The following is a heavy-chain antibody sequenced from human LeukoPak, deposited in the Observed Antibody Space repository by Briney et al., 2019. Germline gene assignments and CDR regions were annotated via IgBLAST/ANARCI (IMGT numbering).Heavy chain of an antibody. CDR3: AKAPAYQLLVCYFDY. CDR2: ISGSGGST. V-gene: IGHV3-23*01. J-gene: IGHJ4*02. Sequence: GGFLRLSCAASGFTFSSYAMSWVRQAPGKGLEWVSAISGSGGSTYYADSVKGRFTISRDNSKNTLYLQMNSLRAEDTAVYYCAKAPAYQLLVCYFDYWGQGTLVTVSS. CDR1: GFTFSSYA. D-gene: IGHD2-2*01.